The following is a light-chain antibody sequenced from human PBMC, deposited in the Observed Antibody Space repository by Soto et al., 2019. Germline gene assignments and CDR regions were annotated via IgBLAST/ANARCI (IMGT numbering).Light chain of an antibody. CDR3: YSFTSSITYV. CDR1: NSDVGGYNS. Sequence: QSVLTQPASVSGSPGQSITISCTGTNSDVGGYNSVSWYRQHPGKAPELLIYEVSNRPSGVSNRFSGSKSGNTASLTLSGLQAEDEADYYCYSFTSSITYVFGTGTKVTVL. J-gene: IGLJ1*01. CDR2: EVS. V-gene: IGLV2-14*01.